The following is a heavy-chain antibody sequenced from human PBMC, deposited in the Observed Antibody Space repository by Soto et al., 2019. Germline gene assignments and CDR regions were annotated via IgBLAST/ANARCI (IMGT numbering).Heavy chain of an antibody. Sequence: QVQLVESGGGVVQPGRSLRLSCAASGFTFSSYGMHWVRQAPGKGLEWVTVISYDGSSKYYTDSVEGRFTVSRDNSKNTLYLQMNNLGAVDTAVYYCARDRQWLAYFDYWGQGTLVTVSS. V-gene: IGHV3-30*03. D-gene: IGHD6-19*01. CDR3: ARDRQWLAYFDY. J-gene: IGHJ4*02. CDR1: GFTFSSYG. CDR2: ISYDGSSK.